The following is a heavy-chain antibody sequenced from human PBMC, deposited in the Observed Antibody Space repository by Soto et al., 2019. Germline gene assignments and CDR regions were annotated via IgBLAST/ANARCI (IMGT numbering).Heavy chain of an antibody. J-gene: IGHJ4*02. V-gene: IGHV4-59*11. CDR3: ARVGSSGWSPDY. D-gene: IGHD6-19*01. CDR2: IFYTGST. CDR1: GGSISGHY. Sequence: SETLSLTCTVSGGSISGHYWIWIRQSPGKGLEWIGYIFYTGSTNYNPSLKSRVTLSVDTSKNQFSLRLSSVTAADTAVYYCARVGSSGWSPDYWGQGTLVTVSS.